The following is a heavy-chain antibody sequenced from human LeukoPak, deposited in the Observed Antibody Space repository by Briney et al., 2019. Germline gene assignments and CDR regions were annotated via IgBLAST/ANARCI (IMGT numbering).Heavy chain of an antibody. D-gene: IGHD2-2*01. CDR3: ARPAALAMYYYGMDV. CDR2: ISSSSSYI. Sequence: TGGSLRLSCAASGFTFSSYSMNWVRQAPGKGLEWVSSISSSSSYIYYADSVKGRFTISRDNAKNSLYLQMNSLRAEDTAVYYCARPAALAMYYYGMDVWGQGTTVTVSS. V-gene: IGHV3-21*01. CDR1: GFTFSSYS. J-gene: IGHJ6*02.